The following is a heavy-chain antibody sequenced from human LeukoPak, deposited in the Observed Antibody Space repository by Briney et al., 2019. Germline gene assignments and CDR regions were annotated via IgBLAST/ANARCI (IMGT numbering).Heavy chain of an antibody. CDR3: ARDGNTEIVVVAADFLSEGASFDY. CDR1: GGSISSSSFY. Sequence: PSETLSLTCSVSGGSISSSSFYWGWIRQPPGRGLEWIGSMYYSGNTYYNPSLKSRVIISLDTSKNQLSLKLSSVTAADTAVYYCARDGNTEIVVVAADFLSEGASFDYWGQGTLVTVSS. J-gene: IGHJ4*02. V-gene: IGHV4-39*07. CDR2: MYYSGNT. D-gene: IGHD2-15*01.